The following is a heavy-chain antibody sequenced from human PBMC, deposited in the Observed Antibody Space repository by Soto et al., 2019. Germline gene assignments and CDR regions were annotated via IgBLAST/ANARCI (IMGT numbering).Heavy chain of an antibody. CDR3: ASNKQQLVLFFRFDY. CDR1: GFTFSSYA. V-gene: IGHV3-30-3*01. CDR2: ISYAGSNK. Sequence: QVQLVESGGGVVQPGRSLRLSCAASGFTFSSYAMHWVRQAPGKGLEWVAVISYAGSNKYYEDSVQGRFTISRENSKNTLYLQMNSLRAEDTAVYYCASNKQQLVLFFRFDYWGQGTLVTVSS. D-gene: IGHD6-13*01. J-gene: IGHJ4*02.